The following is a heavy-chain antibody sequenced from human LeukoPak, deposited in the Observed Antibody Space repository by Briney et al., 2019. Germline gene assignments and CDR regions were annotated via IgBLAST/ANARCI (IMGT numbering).Heavy chain of an antibody. CDR2: INHSGST. V-gene: IGHV4-34*01. Sequence: PSETLSLTCAVYGGSFSGYYWSWIRQPPGKGLEWIGEINHSGSTNYNPSLKSRVTISVDTSKNQFSLKLSSVTAADTAVYYCAGAIWGAKWYFDLWGRGTLVTVSS. J-gene: IGHJ2*01. D-gene: IGHD1-26*01. CDR1: GGSFSGYY. CDR3: AGAIWGAKWYFDL.